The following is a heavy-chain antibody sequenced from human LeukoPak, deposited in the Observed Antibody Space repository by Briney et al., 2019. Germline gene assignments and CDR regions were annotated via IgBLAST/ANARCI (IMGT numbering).Heavy chain of an antibody. CDR3: ARLVLRLLEWPIDY. Sequence: SETLSLTCTVSGGSISSYYWSWIRQPPGKGLEWIGYIYYSGSTNYNPSLKSRVTISVDTSKNQFSLKLSSVTAADTAVYYCARLVLRLLEWPIDYWGQGTLVTVSS. J-gene: IGHJ4*02. CDR1: GGSISSYY. CDR2: IYYSGST. V-gene: IGHV4-59*08. D-gene: IGHD3-3*01.